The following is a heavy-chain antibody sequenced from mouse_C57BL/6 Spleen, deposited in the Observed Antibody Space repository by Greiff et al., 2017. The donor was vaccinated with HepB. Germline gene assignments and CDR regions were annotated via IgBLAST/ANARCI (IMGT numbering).Heavy chain of an antibody. J-gene: IGHJ3*01. CDR3: ARSTMVTTGFAY. CDR2: ISDGGSYT. V-gene: IGHV5-4*01. CDR1: GFTFSSYA. Sequence: EVQLVESGGGLVKPGGSLKLSCAASGFTFSSYAMSWVRQTPEKRLVWVATISDGGSYTYYPDNVKGRFTISRDNAKNNLYLQMSHLKSEDTAMYYCARSTMVTTGFAYWGQGTLVTVSA. D-gene: IGHD2-2*01.